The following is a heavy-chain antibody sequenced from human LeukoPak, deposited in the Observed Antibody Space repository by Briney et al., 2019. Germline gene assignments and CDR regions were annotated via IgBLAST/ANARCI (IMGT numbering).Heavy chain of an antibody. D-gene: IGHD5-12*01. CDR1: GGSISSGSYY. CDR2: IYTSGST. CDR3: ARVSGYDWESSFDY. J-gene: IGHJ4*02. V-gene: IGHV4-61*02. Sequence: PSQTLSLTCTVSGGSISSGSYYWNWIRQPAGKGLEWIGRIYTSGSTNYNPSLKSRVTMSVDTSKNQFSLKLSSVTAADTAVYYCARVSGYDWESSFDYWGQGTLVTVSS.